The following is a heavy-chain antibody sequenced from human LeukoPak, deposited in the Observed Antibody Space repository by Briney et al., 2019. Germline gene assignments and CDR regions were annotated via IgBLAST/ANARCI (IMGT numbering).Heavy chain of an antibody. CDR1: GGSISSSSYY. CDR2: IYYSGST. J-gene: IGHJ4*02. V-gene: IGHV4-39*07. D-gene: IGHD6-19*01. Sequence: SETLSLTCTVSGGSISSSSYYWGWIRQPPGKGLEWIGSIYYSGSTYYNPSLKSRVTISVGTSKNQFSLKLSSVTAADTAVYYCARIAVAGTNLDYWGQGTLVTVSS. CDR3: ARIAVAGTNLDY.